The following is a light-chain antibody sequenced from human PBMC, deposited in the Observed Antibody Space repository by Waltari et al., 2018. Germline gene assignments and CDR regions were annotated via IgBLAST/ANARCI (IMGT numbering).Light chain of an antibody. CDR3: CSFAGSGTWV. CDR1: SSDVGGYNY. J-gene: IGLJ3*02. Sequence: QSALTQPRSVSGSPGQSVTISCTGTSSDVGGYNYVSWYQQHPGKAPKFLIYEVTKRPSGVPDRFSGSKSCNTAALTISGLQAEDEADYYCCSFAGSGTWVFGGGTKLTVL. CDR2: EVT. V-gene: IGLV2-11*01.